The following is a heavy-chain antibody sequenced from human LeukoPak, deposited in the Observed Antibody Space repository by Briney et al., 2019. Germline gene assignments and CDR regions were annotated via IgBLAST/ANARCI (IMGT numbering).Heavy chain of an antibody. CDR2: IGGGGTNT. CDR3: AKDARGYHRPIDH. Sequence: GGSLRLSCAASGFTFTDFAMNWVRQAPGKGLEWVSGIGGGGTNTDYADSVKVRFTISRDNSKNTLTLQMSSLIADDTAAYFCAKDARGYHRPIDHWGQGILVTVSS. V-gene: IGHV3-23*01. D-gene: IGHD3-22*01. J-gene: IGHJ4*02. CDR1: GFTFTDFA.